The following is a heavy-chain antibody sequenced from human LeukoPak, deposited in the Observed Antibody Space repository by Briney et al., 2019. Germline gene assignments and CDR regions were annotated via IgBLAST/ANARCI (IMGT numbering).Heavy chain of an antibody. CDR1: GGSISSYY. CDR3: ARGRDVGGYCSSTSCYPFDY. D-gene: IGHD2-2*01. Sequence: SETLSLTCTVSGGSISSYYWSWIRQPPGKGLEWIGYIYYSGSTNYNPSLKSRVTISVDTSKNQFSLKLSSVTAADTAVYYCARGRDVGGYCSSTSCYPFDYWGQGTLVTVSS. V-gene: IGHV4-59*12. CDR2: IYYSGST. J-gene: IGHJ4*02.